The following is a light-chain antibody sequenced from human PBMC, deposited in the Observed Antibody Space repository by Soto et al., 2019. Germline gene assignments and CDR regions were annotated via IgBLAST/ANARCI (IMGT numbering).Light chain of an antibody. CDR2: GAS. Sequence: EIVMTQSPATLSVSPGERATLSCRASQSVSSNLAWYQQKPGQAPRLLIYGASTRATGIPARFSGSGSGTXXXXXXXXXQSXDFAVYYCQQYNNWPWTFGQGTKVEIK. CDR1: QSVSSN. J-gene: IGKJ1*01. V-gene: IGKV3-15*01. CDR3: QQYNNWPWT.